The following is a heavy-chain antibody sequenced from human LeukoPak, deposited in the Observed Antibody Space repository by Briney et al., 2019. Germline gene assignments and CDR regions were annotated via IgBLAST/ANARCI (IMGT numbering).Heavy chain of an antibody. Sequence: SQTLSLTCGISGDSVSNNSAAWNWIRQSPSRGLEWLGRTYYRSKWYSDYAVSVKSRITINPDTSKNQFSLQLNSVTPEGTAVYYCSRGPGGRFDYWGQGTLVTVSS. V-gene: IGHV6-1*01. CDR1: GDSVSNNSAA. CDR2: TYYRSKWYS. D-gene: IGHD3-10*01. CDR3: SRGPGGRFDY. J-gene: IGHJ4*02.